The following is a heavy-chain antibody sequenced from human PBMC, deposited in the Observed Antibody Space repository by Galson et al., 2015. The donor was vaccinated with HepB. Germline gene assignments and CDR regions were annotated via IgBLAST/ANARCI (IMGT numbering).Heavy chain of an antibody. J-gene: IGHJ4*02. CDR1: GYSFINYW. D-gene: IGHD6-19*01. V-gene: IGHV5-51*01. Sequence: QSGAEVKKPGESLKISCRGSGYSFINYWIGWVRQMPGKGLEWMGTIYPADSDTRYSPSFQGQVTISADKSINTAYLQWTSLKASDTAMYYCAVAVAGPETFDYWGQGALVTVSS. CDR3: AVAVAGPETFDY. CDR2: IYPADSDT.